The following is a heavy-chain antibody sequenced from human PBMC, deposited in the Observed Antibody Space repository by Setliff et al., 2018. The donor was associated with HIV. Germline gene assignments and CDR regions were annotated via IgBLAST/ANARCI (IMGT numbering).Heavy chain of an antibody. J-gene: IGHJ4*02. D-gene: IGHD3-22*01. CDR3: ARQQGDSRGFYPHFDY. Sequence: PSETLSLTCTVSGVSVSGTAYYWAWIRQPPGRGLEWIGNIYYTGNTNYNSSLKSRISVSMVASKKQIFLKLSTVSAADTAVYYCARQQGDSRGFYPHFDYWGQGRLVTVSS. CDR2: IYYTGNT. CDR1: GVSVSGTAYY. V-gene: IGHV4-39*01.